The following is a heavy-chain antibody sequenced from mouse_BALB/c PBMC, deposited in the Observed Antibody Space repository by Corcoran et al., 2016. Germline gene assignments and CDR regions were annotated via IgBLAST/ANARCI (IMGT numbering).Heavy chain of an antibody. CDR2: SDPENGNT. D-gene: IGHD2-10*02. CDR1: GFNIKDYY. Sequence: EVQLQQSGAELVRPGALVKLSCKASGFNIKDYYMHWVKQRPEQGLEWIGWSDPENGNTRDDPKFQGKASITADTSSNTAYLPLSSLTSEDTAVYYCDRTKYGIHYAMDYGGQGTSATASS. CDR3: DRTKYGIHYAMDY. J-gene: IGHJ4*01. V-gene: IGHV14-1*02.